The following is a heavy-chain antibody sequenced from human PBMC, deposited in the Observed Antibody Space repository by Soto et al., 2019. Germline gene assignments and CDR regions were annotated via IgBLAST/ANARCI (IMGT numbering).Heavy chain of an antibody. CDR3: ARRRVTPYGMDV. J-gene: IGHJ6*02. CDR2: IYYSGST. D-gene: IGHD4-4*01. Sequence: QLQLQESGPGLVKPSETLSLTCTVSGGSISSSSYYWGWIRQPPGKGLEWIGSIYYSGSTYYNPSLKSRVTISVDTSKNQFSLKLSSVTAADTAVYYCARRRVTPYGMDVWGQGTTVTVSS. V-gene: IGHV4-39*01. CDR1: GGSISSSSYY.